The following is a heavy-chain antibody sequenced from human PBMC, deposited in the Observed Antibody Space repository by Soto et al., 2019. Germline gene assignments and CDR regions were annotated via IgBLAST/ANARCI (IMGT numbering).Heavy chain of an antibody. CDR2: ISYDASNK. D-gene: IGHD2-8*02. CDR1: EFTFSSYG. CDR3: AKDPVFGGVFY. Sequence: QVQLVESGGDVVQPGRSQRLSCATSEFTFSSYGMHWVRPTPGKGLEWVAVISYDASNKYYADSVKCRFTISIDNSKNTLYLQIISLRAEDTAVYYCAKDPVFGGVFYWGQGTLVTLFS. V-gene: IGHV3-30*18. J-gene: IGHJ4*02.